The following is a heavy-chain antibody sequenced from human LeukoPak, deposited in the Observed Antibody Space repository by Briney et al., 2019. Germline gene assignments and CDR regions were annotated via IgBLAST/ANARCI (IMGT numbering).Heavy chain of an antibody. J-gene: IGHJ5*02. Sequence: SETLSLTCAVSGGSISSGGYSWSWIRQPPGKGLEWNGYIYHSGSTYYNPSLKSRVTISVDRSKNQFSLKLSSVTAADTAVYYCARGLGCSGGSCYSNSNWFDPWGQGTLVTVSS. V-gene: IGHV4-30-2*01. CDR1: GGSISSGGYS. CDR3: ARGLGCSGGSCYSNSNWFDP. D-gene: IGHD2-15*01. CDR2: IYHSGST.